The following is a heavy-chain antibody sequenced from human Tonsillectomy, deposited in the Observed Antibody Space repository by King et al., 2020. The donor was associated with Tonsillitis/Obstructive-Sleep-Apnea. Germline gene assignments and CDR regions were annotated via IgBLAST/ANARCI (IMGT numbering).Heavy chain of an antibody. CDR3: TKDITTTSYGDPSTYYFDF. D-gene: IGHD4-17*01. CDR1: GFTFHDYA. CDR2: ITWNSDFR. V-gene: IGHV3-9*01. J-gene: IGHJ4*02. Sequence: VQLVESGGGLVQPGRSLRLSCAASGFTFHDYAMHWVRQVPGKGLEWVSGITWNSDFRGYADSVKGRFTISRDNAKNSLYLQMNSLRGEDTAFYYCTKDITTTSYGDPSTYYFDFWGQGTLVTLSS.